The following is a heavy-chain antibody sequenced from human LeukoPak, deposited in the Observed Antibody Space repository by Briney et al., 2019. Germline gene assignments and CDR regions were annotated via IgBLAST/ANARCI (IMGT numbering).Heavy chain of an antibody. CDR3: ARDPYDSSGYYYHWFDP. CDR2: IYTSGST. V-gene: IGHV4-4*07. CDR1: GGSISSYY. J-gene: IGHJ5*02. Sequence: KPSETLSLTCTVSGGSISSYYWSWIRQPAGKGLEWIGRIYTSGSTNYNPSLKSRGTMSVDTSKNQFSLKLSSVTAADTAVYYCARDPYDSSGYYYHWFDPWGQGTLVTVSS. D-gene: IGHD3-22*01.